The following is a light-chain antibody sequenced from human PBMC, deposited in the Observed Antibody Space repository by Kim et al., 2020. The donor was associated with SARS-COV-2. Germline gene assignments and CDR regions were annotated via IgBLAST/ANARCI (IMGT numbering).Light chain of an antibody. CDR1: QSVRSNY. V-gene: IGKV3-20*01. CDR3: QEYAGSRLT. J-gene: IGKJ4*01. Sequence: SPGARATHSCRASQSVRSNYLAWYQQKAGQAPRLLMFGASTRATGIPDRFSGSGSGTGFTLTISRLEPEDFAVYYCQEYAGSRLTFGGGTKVDIK. CDR2: GAS.